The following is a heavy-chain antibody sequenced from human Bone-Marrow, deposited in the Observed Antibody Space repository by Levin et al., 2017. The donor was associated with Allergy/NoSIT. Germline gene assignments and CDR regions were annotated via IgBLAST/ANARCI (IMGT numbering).Heavy chain of an antibody. J-gene: IGHJ3*02. CDR3: ARGGYTGYESYADALDM. V-gene: IGHV1-69*06. Sequence: KISCKASGGPFSNYAISWVRQAPGQGLEWMGGIIPMFGTTKKAQKFQGRVTITADKSTSTAYMELSSLTSEDTAVYFCARGGYTGYESYADALDMWGQGTMVSVSS. D-gene: IGHD5-12*01. CDR2: IIPMFGTT. CDR1: GGPFSNYA.